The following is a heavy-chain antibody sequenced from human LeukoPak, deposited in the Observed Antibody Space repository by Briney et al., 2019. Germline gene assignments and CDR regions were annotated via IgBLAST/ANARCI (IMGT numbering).Heavy chain of an antibody. CDR3: ARDVDYGDYELGY. V-gene: IGHV1-46*01. J-gene: IGHJ4*02. CDR1: GYTFITYY. CDR2: INPSGASA. D-gene: IGHD4-17*01. Sequence: ASMKVSCKASGYTFITYYIHWVRQAPGQGLEWMGIINPSGASASYAQKFRGRVNMTRDTSASTVYMELSSLRTEDTAVYYCARDVDYGDYELGYWGQGTLVTVSS.